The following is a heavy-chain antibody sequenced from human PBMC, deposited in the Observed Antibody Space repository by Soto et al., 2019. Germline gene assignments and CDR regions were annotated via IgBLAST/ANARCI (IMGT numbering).Heavy chain of an antibody. CDR1: GGSISSYY. D-gene: IGHD2-2*01. J-gene: IGHJ6*02. Sequence: PSETLSLTCTVSGGSISSYYWSWIRQPPGKGLEWIGYIYYSGSTNYNPSLKSRVTISVDTSKNQFSLKLSSVTAADTAVYYCAKGPAIVLVPAAMNYYYGMDVWGQGTTVTVSS. CDR2: IYYSGST. V-gene: IGHV4-59*08. CDR3: AKGPAIVLVPAAMNYYYGMDV.